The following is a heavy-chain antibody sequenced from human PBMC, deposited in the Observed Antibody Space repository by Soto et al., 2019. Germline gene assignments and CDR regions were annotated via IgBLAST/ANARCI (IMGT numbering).Heavy chain of an antibody. CDR2: INHSGST. J-gene: IGHJ6*02. V-gene: IGHV4-34*01. Sequence: SETLSLTCAVYGGSFSSYYWSWIRQPPGKGLEWIGEINHSGSTNYNPSLKSRVTISLDTSKNRFSLKLNSVTAADTAVYYCARHGVDYGDYASYYYYGMDVWGRGTTVTVSS. CDR1: GGSFSSYY. D-gene: IGHD4-17*01. CDR3: ARHGVDYGDYASYYYYGMDV.